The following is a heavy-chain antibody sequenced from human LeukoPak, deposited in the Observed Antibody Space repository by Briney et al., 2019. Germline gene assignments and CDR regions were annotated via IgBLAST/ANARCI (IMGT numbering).Heavy chain of an antibody. J-gene: IGHJ4*02. CDR2: IHYDSSTE. CDR1: GFAFSSYG. CDR3: ARDSGFSGTQRGEY. D-gene: IGHD3/OR15-3a*01. V-gene: IGHV3-30*02. Sequence: GGSLRLSCAASGFAFSSYGMHWVRQAPGKGLEWVAYIHYDSSTEDYADSVKGRFTISRDNSKNTLYLQMNSLRAEDTAVYYCARDSGFSGTQRGEYWGQGTLVTVSS.